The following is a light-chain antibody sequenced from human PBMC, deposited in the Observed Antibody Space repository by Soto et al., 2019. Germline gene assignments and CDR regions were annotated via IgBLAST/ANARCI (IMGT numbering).Light chain of an antibody. Sequence: QSVLTQPASVSGSPGQPITISCTGSTSDVGAYNYVSWYKHHPGQAPQLMIYEVSNRPSGVSNRFSGSKSGNTASLTISGLQADGEGDYYCSSKTSSSSPFVFGTGTKVTVL. V-gene: IGLV2-14*01. J-gene: IGLJ1*01. CDR3: SSKTSSSSPFV. CDR1: TSDVGAYNY. CDR2: EVS.